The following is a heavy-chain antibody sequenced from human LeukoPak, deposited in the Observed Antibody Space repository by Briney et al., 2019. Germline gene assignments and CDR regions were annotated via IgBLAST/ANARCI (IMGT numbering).Heavy chain of an antibody. CDR2: ISAYNGNT. V-gene: IGHV1-18*01. Sequence: ASVKVSCKASGGTFSSYAISWVRQAPGQGLEWMGWISAYNGNTNYAQKLQGRVTMTTDTSTSTAYMELRSLRSDDTAVYYCARDWAPVGIVVVPAALDYWGQGTLVTVSS. CDR1: GGTFSSYA. D-gene: IGHD2-2*01. J-gene: IGHJ4*02. CDR3: ARDWAPVGIVVVPAALDY.